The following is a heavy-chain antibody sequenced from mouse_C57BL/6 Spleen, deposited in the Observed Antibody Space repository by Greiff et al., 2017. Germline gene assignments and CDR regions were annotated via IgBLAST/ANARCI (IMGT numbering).Heavy chain of an antibody. CDR2: ISSGSSTI. J-gene: IGHJ4*01. CDR3: ARKSRDYAMDY. Sequence: EVKLMESGGGLVKPGGSLKLSCAASGFTFSDYGMHWVRQAPEKGLEWVAYISSGSSTIYYADTVKGRFTISRDNAKNTLFLQMTSLRSEDTAMYYCARKSRDYAMDYWGKGTSVTVSS. V-gene: IGHV5-17*01. CDR1: GFTFSDYG.